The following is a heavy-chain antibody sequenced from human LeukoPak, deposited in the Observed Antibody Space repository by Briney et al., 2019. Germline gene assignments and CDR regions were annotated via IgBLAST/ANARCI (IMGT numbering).Heavy chain of an antibody. D-gene: IGHD1-1*01. CDR2: IIPIFGTA. J-gene: IGHJ6*03. CDR3: ARARGGSTGTTGYYYYYMDV. V-gene: IGHV1-69*06. Sequence: GASVKVSCKASGGTFSSYAISWVRQAPGQGLEWMGGIIPIFGTANYAQKFQGRVTITADKSTSTAYMELSSLRSEDTAVYYCARARGGSTGTTGYYYYYMDVWGKGTTVTVSS. CDR1: GGTFSSYA.